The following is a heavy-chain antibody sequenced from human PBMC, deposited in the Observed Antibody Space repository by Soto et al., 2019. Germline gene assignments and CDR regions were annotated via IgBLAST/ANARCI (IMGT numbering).Heavy chain of an antibody. CDR3: AREIPRYCSSTSCYIGIGWFDP. CDR2: INHSGST. J-gene: IGHJ5*02. V-gene: IGHV4-34*01. CDR1: GGSFSGYY. Sequence: KSSETLSLTCAVYGGSFSGYYWSWIRQPPGKGLEWIGEINHSGSTNYNPSLKSRVTISVDTSKNQFSLKLSSVTAADTAVYYCAREIPRYCSSTSCYIGIGWFDPWGQGTLVTVSS. D-gene: IGHD2-2*02.